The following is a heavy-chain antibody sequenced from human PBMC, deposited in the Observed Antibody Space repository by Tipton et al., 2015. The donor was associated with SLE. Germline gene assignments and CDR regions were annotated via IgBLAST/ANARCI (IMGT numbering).Heavy chain of an antibody. CDR2: ISWNSGSI. V-gene: IGHV3-9*01. CDR1: GFTFDDYA. J-gene: IGHJ4*02. CDR3: AKDTHDYGDYEGFDY. Sequence: SLRLSCAASGFTFDDYAMHWVRQAPGKGLEWVSGISWNSGSIGYADSVKGRFTISRDNAKNYLYLQMNSLRAEDTALYYCAKDTHDYGDYEGFDYWGQGTLVTVSS. D-gene: IGHD4-17*01.